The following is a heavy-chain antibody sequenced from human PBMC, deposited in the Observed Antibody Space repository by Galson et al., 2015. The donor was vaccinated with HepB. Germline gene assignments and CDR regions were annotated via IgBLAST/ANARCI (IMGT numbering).Heavy chain of an antibody. D-gene: IGHD6-19*01. CDR1: GFTFGDHY. V-gene: IGHV3-11*03. Sequence: SLRLSCAASGFTFGDHYMSWVRQAPGKGLEWISYIDISSSYTNYADSVKGRFTISRDDAKKSVFLQMNSLGVEDTAIYYCAKLQWYQAPFDSWGQGALVTVSS. CDR2: IDISSSYT. J-gene: IGHJ4*02. CDR3: AKLQWYQAPFDS.